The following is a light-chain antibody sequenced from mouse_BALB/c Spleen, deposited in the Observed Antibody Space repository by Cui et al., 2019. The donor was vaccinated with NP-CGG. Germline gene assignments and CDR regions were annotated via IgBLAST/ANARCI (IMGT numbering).Light chain of an antibody. CDR3: ALWYSNHWV. J-gene: IGLJ1*01. V-gene: IGLV1*01. CDR1: TGAVTTGNY. CDR2: GTN. Sequence: QAVVTQESAPTTSPGETVTLTCRSSTGAVTTGNYANWVQEKPDQLVTGLIGGTNNRPPGVPARFSGSLIGDKAALTITGAQTEDEAIYFCALWYSNHWVFGGGTKLTVL.